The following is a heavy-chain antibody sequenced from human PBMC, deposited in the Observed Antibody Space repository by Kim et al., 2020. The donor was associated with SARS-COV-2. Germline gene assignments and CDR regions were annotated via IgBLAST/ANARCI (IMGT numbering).Heavy chain of an antibody. D-gene: IGHD3-10*01. J-gene: IGHJ6*02. CDR2: INAGNGNT. V-gene: IGHV1-3*01. CDR3: ARLNYYGSGSYYNAPFWYYYYGMDV. CDR1: GYTFTSYA. Sequence: ASVKVSCKASGYTFTSYAMHWVRQAPGQRLEWMGWINAGNGNTKYSQKFQGRVTITRDTSASTAYMELSSLRSEDTAVYYCARLNYYGSGSYYNAPFWYYYYGMDVWGQGTTVTVSS.